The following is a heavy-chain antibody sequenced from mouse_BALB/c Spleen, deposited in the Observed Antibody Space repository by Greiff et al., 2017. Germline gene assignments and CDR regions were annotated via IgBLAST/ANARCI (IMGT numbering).Heavy chain of an antibody. D-gene: IGHD2-10*02. J-gene: IGHJ1*01. Sequence: EVQGVESGGGLVQPGGSLKLSCAASGFTFSSYGMSWVRQTPDKRLELVATINSNGGSTYYPDSVKGRFTISRDNAKNTLYLQMSSLKSEDTAMYYCAREKYGNYGWYFDVWGAGTTVTVSS. CDR3: AREKYGNYGWYFDV. V-gene: IGHV5-6-3*01. CDR1: GFTFSSYG. CDR2: INSNGGST.